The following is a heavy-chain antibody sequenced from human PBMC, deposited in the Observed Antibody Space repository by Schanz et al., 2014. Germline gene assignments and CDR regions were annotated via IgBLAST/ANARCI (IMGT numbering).Heavy chain of an antibody. CDR2: ISYDGSNK. D-gene: IGHD4-17*01. V-gene: IGHV3-30*19. CDR3: ARDVYGDYEENFFDY. CDR1: GFTFSSYG. Sequence: QVQLVESGGGVVQPGRSLRLSCAASGFTFSSYGMHWVRQAPGKGLEWVALISYDGSNKHYADSVKGRFTISRDNAKNSLYLQLNSLRAEDTAVYYCARDVYGDYEENFFDYWGQGTLVTVSS. J-gene: IGHJ4*02.